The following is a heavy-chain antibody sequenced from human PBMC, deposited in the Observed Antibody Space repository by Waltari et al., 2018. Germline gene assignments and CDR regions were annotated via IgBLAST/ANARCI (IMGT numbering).Heavy chain of an antibody. V-gene: IGHV4-4*07. J-gene: IGHJ3*02. CDR1: GDSISSYY. D-gene: IGHD3-3*01. CDR2: IYSSGNT. CDR3: ARVGGVIDAFDI. Sequence: QVHLQESGPGLVRPSETLSLTCSVSGDSISSYYWSWIRLPPGKGLEWIGRIYSSGNTNYNPSLKRRVTISVDKSKNQFSLNLSFVTAADTAVYYCARVGGVIDAFDIWGQGTMVTVSP.